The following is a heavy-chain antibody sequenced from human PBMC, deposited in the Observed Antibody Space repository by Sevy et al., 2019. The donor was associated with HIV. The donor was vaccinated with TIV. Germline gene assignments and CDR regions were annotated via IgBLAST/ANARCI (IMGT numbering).Heavy chain of an antibody. Sequence: GGSLRLSCAASGFTFSDYYMSWIRQAPGKGLEWVSYISSSGSTIYYADSVKGRFTISRDNAKNSLYLQMNSLRAGDTAVYYCARDRGAGYCSGGSCPDAFDIWGQGTMVTVSS. J-gene: IGHJ3*02. CDR2: ISSSGSTI. CDR1: GFTFSDYY. D-gene: IGHD2-15*01. V-gene: IGHV3-11*04. CDR3: ARDRGAGYCSGGSCPDAFDI.